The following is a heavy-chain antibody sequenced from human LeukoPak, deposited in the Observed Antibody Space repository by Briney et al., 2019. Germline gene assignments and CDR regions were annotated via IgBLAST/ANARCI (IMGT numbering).Heavy chain of an antibody. CDR1: GDSVSSNSAA. D-gene: IGHD2-2*01. Sequence: SQTLSLTCAISGDSVSSNSAAWNWIRQSPSRGLEWLGRTYYRSNWYSEYAVSVESRITIKADTSQNQFSLQLNSVTPDDTAVYYCAKAYLVAASSKCFDPWGQGTLVTVSS. CDR3: AKAYLVAASSKCFDP. V-gene: IGHV6-1*01. J-gene: IGHJ5*02. CDR2: TYYRSNWYS.